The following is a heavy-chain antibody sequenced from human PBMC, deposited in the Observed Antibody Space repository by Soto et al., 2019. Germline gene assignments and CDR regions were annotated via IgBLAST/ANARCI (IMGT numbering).Heavy chain of an antibody. CDR3: AGGEWPTHPYAFDI. CDR2: ISAYNGNT. D-gene: IGHD3-3*01. Sequence: QVQLVQSGAEVKKPGASVKVSCKASGYTFTSYGISWVRQAPGQGLEWIGWISAYNGNTNYAQKLQGRATMNTDTSTSTAYMELRSLRSDDTAVYYCAGGEWPTHPYAFDIWGQGTMVTVSS. V-gene: IGHV1-18*04. CDR1: GYTFTSYG. J-gene: IGHJ3*02.